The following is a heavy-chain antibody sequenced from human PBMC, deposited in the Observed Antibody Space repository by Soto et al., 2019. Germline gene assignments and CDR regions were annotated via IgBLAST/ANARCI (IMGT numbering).Heavy chain of an antibody. D-gene: IGHD2-15*01. CDR1: GYSFTSYW. V-gene: IGHV5-51*01. Sequence: GDSLKISCKGSGYSFTSYWIGWVRQMPGKGLEWMGIIYPGDSDTRYSPSFQGQVTISADKSISTAYLQWSRMKASDTAMYYCARVVERATPGAYYYGMDVWGQGTTVTGS. CDR2: IYPGDSDT. CDR3: ARVVERATPGAYYYGMDV. J-gene: IGHJ6*02.